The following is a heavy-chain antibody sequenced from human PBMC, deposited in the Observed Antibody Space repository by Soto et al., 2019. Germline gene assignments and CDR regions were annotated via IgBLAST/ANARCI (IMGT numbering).Heavy chain of an antibody. Sequence: SETLSLTCTVSGGSISSSRYYWGWIRQPPGKGLEWIGSIYYSGSTYYNPSLKSRVTISVDTSKNQFSLKLSSVTAADTAVYYCARTGYSSSWYWLGLPGGGAPKEDDYYYYGMDVWGQGTTVTVSS. J-gene: IGHJ6*02. V-gene: IGHV4-39*01. CDR3: ARTGYSSSWYWLGLPGGGAPKEDDYYYYGMDV. D-gene: IGHD6-13*01. CDR1: GGSISSSRYY. CDR2: IYYSGST.